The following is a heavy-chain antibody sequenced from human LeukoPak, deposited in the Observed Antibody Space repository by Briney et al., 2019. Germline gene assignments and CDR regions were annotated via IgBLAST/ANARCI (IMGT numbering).Heavy chain of an antibody. V-gene: IGHV4-4*09. CDR2: IYTSGST. Sequence: PSETLSLTCTVSGGSISSYYWSWIRQPPGKGLEWIGYIYTSGSTNYNPSLKSRVTISVDTSKNQFSLKLSSVTAADTAVYYCAAYSNYAVFDYWGQGTLVTVSS. J-gene: IGHJ4*02. CDR3: AAYSNYAVFDY. CDR1: GGSISSYY. D-gene: IGHD4-11*01.